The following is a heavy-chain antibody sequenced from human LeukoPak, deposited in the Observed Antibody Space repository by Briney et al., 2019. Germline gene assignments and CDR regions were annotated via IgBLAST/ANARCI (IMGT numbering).Heavy chain of an antibody. CDR1: GFTFSSYS. Sequence: GGSLRLSCAASGFTFSSYSMNWVRQAPGKGLEGVSSISSSSSYIYYADSVKGRFTISRDNAKNSLYLQMNSLTAEDTAVYYCARDIAARTQGDAFDIWGQGTMVTVSS. CDR2: ISSSSSYI. CDR3: ARDIAARTQGDAFDI. J-gene: IGHJ3*02. V-gene: IGHV3-21*01. D-gene: IGHD6-6*01.